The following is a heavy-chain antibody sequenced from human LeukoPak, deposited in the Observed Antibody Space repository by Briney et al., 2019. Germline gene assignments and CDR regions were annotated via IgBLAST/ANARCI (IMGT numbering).Heavy chain of an antibody. CDR3: ARQLAGLAPPGFIDS. J-gene: IGHJ4*02. Sequence: SETLSLTCTVSGGSISSPYWTWIRQPPGKGLEWIGYIYYGGSTDYSPSLKSRATVSLDMSKNQFSLHLTSVTAADTAVYYCARQLAGLAPPGFIDSWGQGTLVTVSS. CDR1: GGSISSPY. CDR2: IYYGGST. V-gene: IGHV4-59*08. D-gene: IGHD3-3*02.